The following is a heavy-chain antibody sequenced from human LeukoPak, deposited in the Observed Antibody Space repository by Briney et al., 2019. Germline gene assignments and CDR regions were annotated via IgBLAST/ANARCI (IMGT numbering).Heavy chain of an antibody. D-gene: IGHD5-18*01. V-gene: IGHV3-23*01. CDR2: ISGSGGST. Sequence: GGSLRLSCAASGFTFSTYAMSWVRQAPGKGLEWVSVISGSGGSTYYADSMKGRFTISRDNSENTLYLQMNSLRAEDTAVYYCAKDADTATIIYWYFDLWGRGTLVTVSS. CDR3: AKDADTATIIYWYFDL. CDR1: GFTFSTYA. J-gene: IGHJ2*01.